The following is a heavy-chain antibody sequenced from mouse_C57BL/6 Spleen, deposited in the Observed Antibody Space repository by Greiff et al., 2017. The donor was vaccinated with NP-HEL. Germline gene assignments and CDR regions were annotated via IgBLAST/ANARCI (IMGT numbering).Heavy chain of an antibody. CDR1: GFTFSSYA. CDR2: ISDGGSYT. CDR3: AREGGYGPNFDY. V-gene: IGHV5-4*01. J-gene: IGHJ2*01. D-gene: IGHD1-1*01. Sequence: VQLQQSGGGLVKPGGSLKLSCAASGFTFSSYAMSWVRQTPEKRLEWVATISDGGSYTYYPDNVKGRFTISRDNAKNNLYLQMSHLKSEDTAMYYCAREGGYGPNFDYWGQGTTLTVSS.